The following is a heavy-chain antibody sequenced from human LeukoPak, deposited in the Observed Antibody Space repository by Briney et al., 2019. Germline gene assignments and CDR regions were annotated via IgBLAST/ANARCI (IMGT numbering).Heavy chain of an antibody. CDR2: IYYSGST. J-gene: IGHJ4*02. D-gene: IGHD6-19*01. V-gene: IGHV4-39*01. Sequence: PSETLSLTCTASGGSIISSTFYWGWVRQPPGKGLEWIGSIYYSGSTYYSPSLKSRVTISVDTSKNQFSLKLSSVTAADTAVYYCARQQWLEPFDYWGQGTLVTVSS. CDR1: GGSIISSTFY. CDR3: ARQQWLEPFDY.